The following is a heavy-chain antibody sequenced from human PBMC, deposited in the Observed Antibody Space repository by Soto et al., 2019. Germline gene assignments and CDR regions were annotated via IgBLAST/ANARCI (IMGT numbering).Heavy chain of an antibody. Sequence: GASVKVSCKASGGTFSSYAISWVRQAPGQGLEWMGGIIPIFGTANYAQKFQGRVTITADESTSTAYMELSSLRSEDTAVYYCARDPGPTLYIVATIRDYYYGMDVWGQGTTVTVSS. CDR2: IIPIFGTA. J-gene: IGHJ6*02. V-gene: IGHV1-69*13. CDR1: GGTFSSYA. D-gene: IGHD5-12*01. CDR3: ARDPGPTLYIVATIRDYYYGMDV.